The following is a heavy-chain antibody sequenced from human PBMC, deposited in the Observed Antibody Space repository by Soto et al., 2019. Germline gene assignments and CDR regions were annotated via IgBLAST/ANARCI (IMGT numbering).Heavy chain of an antibody. J-gene: IGHJ5*02. CDR1: GGSVSIGDYL. D-gene: IGHD4-17*01. CDR2: IHDSGNT. V-gene: IGHV4-30-4*01. Sequence: TLSLTCTVSGGSVSIGDYLWSWIRQRPGKGLEWLGYIHDSGNTYYNPSLKSRVTISLDTSKNQFSLKVASMTAADTAVYFCARARGGDSGDYASLFDRWGQGNLVTVSS. CDR3: ARARGGDSGDYASLFDR.